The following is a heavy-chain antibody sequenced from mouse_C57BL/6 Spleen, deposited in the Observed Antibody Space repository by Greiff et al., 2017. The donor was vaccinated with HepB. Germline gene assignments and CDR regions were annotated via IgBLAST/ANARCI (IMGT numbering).Heavy chain of an antibody. CDR2: ISYDGSN. D-gene: IGHD2-12*01. V-gene: IGHV3-6*01. CDR1: GYSITSGYY. J-gene: IGHJ3*01. CDR3: ARDYDFGFAY. Sequence: EVKLVESGPGLVKPSQSLSLTCSVTGYSITSGYYWNWIRQFPGNKLEWMGYISYDGSNNYNPSLKNRISITRDTSKNQFFLKLNSVTTEDTATYYCARDYDFGFAYWGQGTLVTVSA.